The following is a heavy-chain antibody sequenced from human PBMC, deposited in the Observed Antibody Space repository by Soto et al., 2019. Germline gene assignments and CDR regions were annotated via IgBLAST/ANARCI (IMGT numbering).Heavy chain of an antibody. D-gene: IGHD1-26*01. V-gene: IGHV1-2*04. Sequence: ASVKVSCKASGYTFTGYYMHWVRQAPGQGLEWMGWINPNSGGTNYAQKFQGWVTMTRDTSISTAYMELSRLRSDDTAVYYCARDRWELLSYYYYGMDVWGQGTTVTVSS. CDR3: ARDRWELLSYYYYGMDV. CDR1: GYTFTGYY. J-gene: IGHJ6*02. CDR2: INPNSGGT.